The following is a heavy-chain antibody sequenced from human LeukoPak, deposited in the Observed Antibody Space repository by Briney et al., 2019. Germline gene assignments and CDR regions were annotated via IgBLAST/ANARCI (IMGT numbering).Heavy chain of an antibody. CDR2: IKQDGSEK. J-gene: IGHJ4*02. V-gene: IGHV3-7*01. D-gene: IGHD3-9*01. CDR3: ARDHPDAVLRYFDWFTYYFDY. Sequence: PGGSLRLSCAASGFTFSSYWMSWVRQAPGKGLEWVANIKQDGSEKYYVDSVKGRFTISRDNAKNSLYLQMNSLRAEDTAVYYCARDHPDAVLRYFDWFTYYFDYWGQGTLVTVSS. CDR1: GFTFSSYW.